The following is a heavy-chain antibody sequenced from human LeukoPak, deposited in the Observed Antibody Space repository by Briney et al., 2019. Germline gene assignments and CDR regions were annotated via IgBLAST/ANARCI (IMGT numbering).Heavy chain of an antibody. J-gene: IGHJ4*02. D-gene: IGHD3-16*01. CDR2: IIPIFGTA. CDR3: ARGALVMGNLGSYYFDY. Sequence: ASVKVSCKASGGTFSSYAISWVRQAPGQGLEWMGGIIPIFGTANYAQKFQGRVTITTDESTSTAYMELSSLRSEDTAVYYCARGALVMGNLGSYYFDYWGQGTLVTVSS. CDR1: GGTFSSYA. V-gene: IGHV1-69*05.